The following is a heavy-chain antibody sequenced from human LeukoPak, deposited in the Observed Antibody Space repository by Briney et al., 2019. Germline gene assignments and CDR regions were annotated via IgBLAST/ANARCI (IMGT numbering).Heavy chain of an antibody. V-gene: IGHV3-33*01. CDR1: GFTFSSHG. CDR2: IWYDGSNK. J-gene: IGHJ4*02. D-gene: IGHD6-13*01. CDR3: ARARPYSSSWYLIY. Sequence: PGGSLRLSCAASGFTFSSHGMHWVRQAPGKGLEWVAVIWYDGSNKYYADSVKGRFTISRDNSKNTLYLQMNSLRAEDTAVYYCARARPYSSSWYLIYWGQGTLVTVSS.